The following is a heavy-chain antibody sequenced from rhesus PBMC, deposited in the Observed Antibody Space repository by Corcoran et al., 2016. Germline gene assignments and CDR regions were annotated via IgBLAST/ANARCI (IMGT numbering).Heavy chain of an antibody. V-gene: IGHV4-165*01. CDR1: GGSFSDYY. CDR2: FSGSSGSI. Sequence: QVHLQESGPGLVKPSETLSLTCAVSGGSFSDYYWGWGRQPPGKGLEWIGYFSGSSGSIDYNPPLKSRVTISRDTSTNQFSLKLTSVTDADTAVYYCAKDPAYGSRSDVWGPGVLVTVSS. D-gene: IGHD4-4*01. CDR3: AKDPAYGSRSDV. J-gene: IGHJ5-1*01.